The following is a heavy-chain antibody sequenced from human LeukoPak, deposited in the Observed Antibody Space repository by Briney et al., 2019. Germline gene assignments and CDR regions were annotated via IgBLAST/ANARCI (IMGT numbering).Heavy chain of an antibody. D-gene: IGHD2-15*01. J-gene: IGHJ6*02. CDR3: ARDPQVVVGATVGYYYGLDG. CDR1: GFTFSSYG. Sequence: GGSLRLSCAASGFTFSSYGMHWVRQAPGKGLEWVAFIRYDGSNKYYADSVKGRFTISRDNSKNTLYLQMNSLRAEDTAVYYCARDPQVVVGATVGYYYGLDGWGQGTTVTV. CDR2: IRYDGSNK. V-gene: IGHV3-30*02.